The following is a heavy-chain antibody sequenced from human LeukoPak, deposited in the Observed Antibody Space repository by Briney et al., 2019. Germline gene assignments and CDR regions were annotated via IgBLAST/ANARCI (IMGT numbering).Heavy chain of an antibody. D-gene: IGHD6-13*01. V-gene: IGHV5-51*01. CDR2: IYPGDSDT. Sequence: GESLKISCKGSGYRFTSYWIGWVRQMPGKGLEWMGIIYPGDSDTRYSPSFQGQVTISADKSISTAYLQWSSLKASDTAMYYCARRGSYSSSWYGYYFDYWGQGTLVTVSS. CDR1: GYRFTSYW. CDR3: ARRGSYSSSWYGYYFDY. J-gene: IGHJ4*02.